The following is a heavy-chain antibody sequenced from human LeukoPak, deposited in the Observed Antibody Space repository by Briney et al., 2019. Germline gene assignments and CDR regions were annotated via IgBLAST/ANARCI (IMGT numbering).Heavy chain of an antibody. CDR3: ARAPTVLVGYCSSSSCQADY. D-gene: IGHD2-2*01. Sequence: GGSLRLSCAASGFTFSSYGMNWVRQAPGKGLEWVAFIRYDGSNKYYADSVKGRFTISGDNAENSLYLQMNSLRVEDTAVYYCARAPTVLVGYCSSSSCQADYWGQGTLVTVSS. J-gene: IGHJ4*02. CDR2: IRYDGSNK. V-gene: IGHV3-30*02. CDR1: GFTFSSYG.